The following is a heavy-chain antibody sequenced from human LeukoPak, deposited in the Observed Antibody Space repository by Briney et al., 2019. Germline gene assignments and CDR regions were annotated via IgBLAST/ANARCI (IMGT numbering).Heavy chain of an antibody. J-gene: IGHJ4*02. Sequence: GGSLRLSCAASGFTFSDYNMRWIRQAPGKGLEWVSSISRSGSTKYYADSVKGRFTISRDNAKNSLFLQMNSLRAEDTAVYYCARDEYIHGDLTNFDSWAREPWSSSP. V-gene: IGHV3-11*04. CDR3: ARDEYIHGDLTNFDS. CDR1: GFTFSDYN. D-gene: IGHD4-17*01. CDR2: ISRSGSTK.